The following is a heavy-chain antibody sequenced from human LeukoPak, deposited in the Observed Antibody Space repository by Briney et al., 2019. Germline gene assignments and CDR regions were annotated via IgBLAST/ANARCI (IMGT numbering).Heavy chain of an antibody. V-gene: IGHV3-7*01. Sequence: GGSLRLSCAASGFTFSSYWMSWVRQAPGKGLEWVANIKQDGSEKYYVDSVKGRFTISRDNAKNSLYLQMNSLRAEDTAVYYCARDTYYGSGSYYIFDYWGQGTLVTVSS. D-gene: IGHD3-10*01. CDR2: IKQDGSEK. CDR3: ARDTYYGSGSYYIFDY. CDR1: GFTFSSYW. J-gene: IGHJ4*02.